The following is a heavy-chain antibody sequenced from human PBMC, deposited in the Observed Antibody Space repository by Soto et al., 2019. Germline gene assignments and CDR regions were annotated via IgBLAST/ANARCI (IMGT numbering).Heavy chain of an antibody. CDR3: ARANNWRDITN. D-gene: IGHD1-20*01. J-gene: IGHJ4*02. V-gene: IGHV1-2*02. CDR1: GYTFTGYD. CDR2: INPNSGGT. Sequence: ASVKVSFKASGYTFTGYDMHWVRQAPGQGLEWMGWINPNSGGTNYAQKFQGRVTMTRDTSISKAYMELSRLRSDDTAVYYCARANNWRDITNWRQGTRVNVSS.